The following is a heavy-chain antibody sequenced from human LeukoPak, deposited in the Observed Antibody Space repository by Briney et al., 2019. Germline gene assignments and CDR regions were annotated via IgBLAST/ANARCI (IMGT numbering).Heavy chain of an antibody. CDR2: INHSGST. J-gene: IGHJ6*02. V-gene: IGHV4-39*07. CDR1: GGSIRSSYYY. CDR3: ARGVVVVAAGYYYYYGMDV. D-gene: IGHD2-15*01. Sequence: SSETLSLTCTVSGGSIRSSYYYWGWIRQPPGKGLEWIGEINHSGSTNYNPSLKSRVTISVDTSKNQFSLKLSSVTAADTAVYYCARGVVVVAAGYYYYYGMDVWGQGTTVTVSS.